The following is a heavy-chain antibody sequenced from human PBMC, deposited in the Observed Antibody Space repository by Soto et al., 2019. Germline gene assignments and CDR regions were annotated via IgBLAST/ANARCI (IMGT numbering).Heavy chain of an antibody. V-gene: IGHV4-4*07. Sequence: QVQLQESGPGLVKPSETLSLTCTVSGGSISSYYWSWIRQPAGKGLEWIGRISTTGSTNYNPSLKRRVTMSVDTSKNQFSLNLSSVTAADTAVYYCARDGDYHVGAFDVWGQGTMVSVSS. CDR2: ISTTGST. CDR1: GGSISSYY. J-gene: IGHJ3*01. D-gene: IGHD4-17*01. CDR3: ARDGDYHVGAFDV.